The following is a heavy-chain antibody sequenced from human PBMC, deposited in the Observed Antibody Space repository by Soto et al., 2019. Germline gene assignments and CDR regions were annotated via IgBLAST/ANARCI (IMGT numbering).Heavy chain of an antibody. CDR3: ARDDGGADIVLVPAALDY. V-gene: IGHV3-30-3*01. CDR2: ISYDGSNK. Sequence: QVQLVESGGGVVQPGRSLRLSCAASGFTFSSYAMHWVRQAPGKGLEWVAVISYDGSNKYYADSVKGRFTISRDNSKNTRYLQMNSLKAEDTAVYYCARDDGGADIVLVPAALDYWGQGTLVTVSS. CDR1: GFTFSSYA. J-gene: IGHJ4*02. D-gene: IGHD2-2*01.